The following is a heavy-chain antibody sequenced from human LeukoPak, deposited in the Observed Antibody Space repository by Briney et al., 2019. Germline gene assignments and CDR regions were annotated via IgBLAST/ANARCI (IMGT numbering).Heavy chain of an antibody. CDR1: GFRSSSQA. D-gene: IGHD5-12*01. CDR3: ARGSFTGFDLYFDS. V-gene: IGHV3-48*03. CDR2: MSKDGRTI. J-gene: IGHJ4*02. Sequence: GGTLRLSCAASGFRSSSQAMAWVRQAPGKGQEWVSYMSKDGRTIYYADSVKGRFTISRDNTRNSLFLHLNSLRADDPAFYYCARGSFTGFDLYFDSWGQGTLVTVSS.